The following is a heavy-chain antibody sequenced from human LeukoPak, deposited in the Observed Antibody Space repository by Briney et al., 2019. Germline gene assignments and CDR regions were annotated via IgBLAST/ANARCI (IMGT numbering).Heavy chain of an antibody. CDR2: IMPLFGTP. CDR1: GGTFNNYA. D-gene: IGHD1-26*01. CDR3: ARDLGWRIVGATSDY. Sequence: GASVKVSCKASGGTFNNYAISWVRQAPGQGPEWMGGIMPLFGTPSYAQKFQGRVTVITDDSTNTAYMELRSLRSDDTAVYYCARDLGWRIVGATSDYWGQGTLVTVSS. J-gene: IGHJ4*02. V-gene: IGHV1-69*05.